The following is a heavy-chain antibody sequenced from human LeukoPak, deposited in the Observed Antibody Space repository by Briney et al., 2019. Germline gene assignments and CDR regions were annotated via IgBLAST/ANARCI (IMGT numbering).Heavy chain of an antibody. D-gene: IGHD1-26*01. CDR2: INPSGGST. J-gene: IGHJ6*03. V-gene: IGHV1-46*01. CDR1: GYTFTNYY. Sequence: ASVKVSCKASGYTFTNYYIHWVRQAPGQGLEWMGIINPSGGSTSYAQKFQGRVTMTRDMSTSTVYMELSSLRSEDTAVYYCARDHSSASYTYYYYYTDVWGKGTTVTVSS. CDR3: ARDHSSASYTYYYYYTDV.